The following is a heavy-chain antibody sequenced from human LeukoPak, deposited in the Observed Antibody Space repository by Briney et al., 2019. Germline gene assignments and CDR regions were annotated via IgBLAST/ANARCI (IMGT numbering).Heavy chain of an antibody. J-gene: IGHJ6*03. CDR3: ARDGVYCSSTSCYGGYMDV. Sequence: GGSLRLSCAASGFTFSSYSMNWVRQAPGKGLEWVSSISSSSSYIYYADSVKGRFTISRDNAKNSLYLQMNSLRAEDTAVYYCARDGVYCSSTSCYGGYMDVWGKGTTVTVSS. CDR2: ISSSSSYI. D-gene: IGHD2-2*01. V-gene: IGHV3-21*01. CDR1: GFTFSSYS.